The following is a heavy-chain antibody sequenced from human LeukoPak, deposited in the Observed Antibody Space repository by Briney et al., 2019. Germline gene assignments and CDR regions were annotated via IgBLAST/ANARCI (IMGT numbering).Heavy chain of an antibody. V-gene: IGHV4-59*01. D-gene: IGHD1-1*01. CDR1: GGSISSYY. CDR3: ASLSLSYRLYFDY. J-gene: IGHJ4*02. CDR2: IYYSGST. Sequence: SETLSLTCTVSGGSISSYYWSWIRQPPGRGLGGIGYIYYSGSTNYNPSLKSRVTISVDTSKNQFSLKLSSVTAADTAVYYCASLSLSYRLYFDYWGQGTLVTVSS.